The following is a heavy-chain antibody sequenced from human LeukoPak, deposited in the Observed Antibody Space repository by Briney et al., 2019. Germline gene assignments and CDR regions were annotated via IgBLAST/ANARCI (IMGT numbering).Heavy chain of an antibody. CDR2: IKQDGSEK. J-gene: IGHJ4*02. Sequence: GGSLRLSCAASGFTFSSYWMSWVRQAPGKGLEWVANIKQDGSEKYYVGSVKGRFTISRDNAKNSLYVQMNSLRAEDTAVYYCARDPIAAAGNFDYWGQGTLVTVSS. V-gene: IGHV3-7*01. CDR3: ARDPIAAAGNFDY. CDR1: GFTFSSYW. D-gene: IGHD6-13*01.